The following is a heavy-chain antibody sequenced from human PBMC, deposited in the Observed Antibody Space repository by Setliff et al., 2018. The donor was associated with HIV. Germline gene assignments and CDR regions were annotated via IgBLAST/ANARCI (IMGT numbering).Heavy chain of an antibody. CDR3: ARRSGAAVFYYFDY. J-gene: IGHJ4*02. D-gene: IGHD6-13*01. CDR2: ICYSATT. V-gene: IGHV4-59*01. Sequence: SETLSLTCTVSGGSIGSCCWSWVRQPPGKGLEWIGTICYSATTNYNPSLKNRVAISVDTSKNQFSLKLTSVTPADTAVYYCARRSGAAVFYYFDYWGQGTLVTVSS. CDR1: GGSIGSCC.